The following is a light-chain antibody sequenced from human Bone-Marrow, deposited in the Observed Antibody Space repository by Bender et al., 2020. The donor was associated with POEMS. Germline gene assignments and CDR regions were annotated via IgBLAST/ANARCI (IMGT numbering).Light chain of an antibody. Sequence: QSGMTQPASVSGSPGQSITISCTGTNSDVGGYKFVSWYQQHPGKAPKLMIYDVDNRPSGVSNRFSGSKSGTTASLTISGLQAEDEADYYCSSYTSSSTLYVFGTGTKVTVL. CDR3: SSYTSSSTLYV. CDR2: DVD. V-gene: IGLV2-14*01. J-gene: IGLJ1*01. CDR1: NSDVGGYKF.